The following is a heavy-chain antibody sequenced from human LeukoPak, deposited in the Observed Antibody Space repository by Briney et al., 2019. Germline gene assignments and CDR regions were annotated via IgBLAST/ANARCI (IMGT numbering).Heavy chain of an antibody. CDR3: TAQGGWYIDY. D-gene: IGHD6-19*01. V-gene: IGHV4-4*02. J-gene: IGHJ4*02. Sequence: PSGTLSLTCGVSGGSISSSIRWSWVRQPPGKGLEWIGEIHHEGSTKYSPSLKSRVTISVDKSKNQFSLKLNSMTAADTAVYYCTAQGGWYIDYWGQETLVTVSS. CDR1: GGSISSSIR. CDR2: IHHEGST.